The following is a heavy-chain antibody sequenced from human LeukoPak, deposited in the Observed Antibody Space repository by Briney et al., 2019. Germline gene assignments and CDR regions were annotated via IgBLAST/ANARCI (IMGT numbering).Heavy chain of an antibody. CDR1: GFTFSSYW. CDR3: ARGSGYDYRYFDY. D-gene: IGHD5-12*01. V-gene: IGHV3-74*01. Sequence: PGGSLRLSCAASGFTFSSYWMHWVRQGPGKGLVWVSRINSDASFTNYADSVKGRFTISRDNAKNTLYLQMNSLRAEDTAVYYCARGSGYDYRYFDYWGQGTLVTVSS. J-gene: IGHJ4*02. CDR2: INSDASFT.